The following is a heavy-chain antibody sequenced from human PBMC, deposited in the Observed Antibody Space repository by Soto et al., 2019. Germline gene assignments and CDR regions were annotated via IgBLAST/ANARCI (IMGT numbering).Heavy chain of an antibody. J-gene: IGHJ5*02. CDR2: IYYSGGT. V-gene: IGHV4-31*03. CDR1: GGSISSGGYY. CDR3: AGYSITIFGVVPPGFDP. Sequence: PSETLSLTCTVSGGSISSGGYYWSWIRQHPGKGLEWIGYIYYSGGTYYNPSLKSRVTISVDTSKNQFSLKLSSVTAADTAVYYCAGYSITIFGVVPPGFDPWGQGTLVTVSS. D-gene: IGHD3-3*01.